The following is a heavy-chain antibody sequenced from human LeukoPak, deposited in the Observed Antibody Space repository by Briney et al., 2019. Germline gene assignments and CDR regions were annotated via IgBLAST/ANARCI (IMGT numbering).Heavy chain of an antibody. D-gene: IGHD2-21*02. V-gene: IGHV4-30-4*01. CDR1: GGSISSGDYY. CDR3: ARVLRGCGGDCPIFDY. CDR2: IYYSGST. J-gene: IGHJ4*02. Sequence: SQTLSLTCTVSGGSISSGDYYWSWIRQPPGKGLEWIGYIYYSGSTYYNPPLRSRVTISVDTSKNQFSLKLSSVTAADTAVYYCARVLRGCGGDCPIFDYWGQGTLVTVSS.